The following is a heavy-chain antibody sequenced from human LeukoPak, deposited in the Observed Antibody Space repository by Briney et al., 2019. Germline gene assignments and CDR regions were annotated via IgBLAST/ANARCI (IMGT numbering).Heavy chain of an antibody. V-gene: IGHV3-33*01. CDR2: IWYDGSNK. J-gene: IGHJ4*02. Sequence: GGSLRLSCAASGFTFSSYGMRWVRQAPGKGLEWVAVIWYDGSNKYYADSVKGRFTISRDNAKNTLYLQMNSLRAEDTAVYYCARELIEEPPEYWGQGSRVTVSS. D-gene: IGHD3-16*01. CDR3: ARELIEEPPEY. CDR1: GFTFSSYG.